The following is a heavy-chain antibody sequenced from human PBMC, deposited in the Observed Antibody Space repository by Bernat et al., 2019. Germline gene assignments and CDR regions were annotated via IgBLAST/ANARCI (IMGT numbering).Heavy chain of an antibody. CDR2: INHSGST. J-gene: IGHJ2*01. D-gene: IGHD3-16*01. V-gene: IGHV4-34*01. Sequence: QVQLQQWGAGLLKPSETLSLPCAFYGGSFSGYYWSWIRQPPGKGLAWIGEINHSGSTNYNPSLKRRVTISVDTSKNQCSLKLSSVTAADTAVYYCARDYVGYFDLWGRGTLVTVSS. CDR3: ARDYVGYFDL. CDR1: GGSFSGYY.